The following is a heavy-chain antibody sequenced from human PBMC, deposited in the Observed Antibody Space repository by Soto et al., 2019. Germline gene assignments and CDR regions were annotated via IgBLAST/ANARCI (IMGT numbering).Heavy chain of an antibody. CDR3: AEDRRYCSGGSCYTGSYYFDY. Sequence: GGSLRLSCAASGFTFNSYARSWVRQAPGKGLEWVSAISGSGGSTYYADSVKGRFTISRDNSKNTLYLQMNSLRAEDTAVYYCAEDRRYCSGGSCYTGSYYFDYWGQGTLVTVSS. V-gene: IGHV3-23*01. D-gene: IGHD2-15*01. CDR2: ISGSGGST. J-gene: IGHJ4*02. CDR1: GFTFNSYA.